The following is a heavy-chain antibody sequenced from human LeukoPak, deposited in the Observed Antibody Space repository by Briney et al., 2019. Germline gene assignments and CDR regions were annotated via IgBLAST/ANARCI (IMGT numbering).Heavy chain of an antibody. J-gene: IGHJ4*02. Sequence: GGSLRLSCAASGFTFSSYWMTWIRQAPGKGLEWVANIKQDGSEKYYVDSVKGRFTISRDNAKNSLYLQMNSLRAEDTGVYYCARDLEGFSWYDYWGQGTLVTV. CDR2: IKQDGSEK. CDR1: GFTFSSYW. D-gene: IGHD6-13*01. V-gene: IGHV3-7*04. CDR3: ARDLEGFSWYDY.